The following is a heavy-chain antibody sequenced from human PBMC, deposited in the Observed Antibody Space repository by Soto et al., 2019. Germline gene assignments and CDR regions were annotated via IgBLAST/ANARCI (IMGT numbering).Heavy chain of an antibody. D-gene: IGHD2-15*01. Sequence: GGSLRLSCAASGFTFSSYGMHWVRQAPGKGLEWVAVIWYDGSNKYYADSVKGRFTISRDNSKNTLYLQMNSLRAEDTAVYYCARGCSGGSCYSFFLSPLSLWGQGTLVTVSS. CDR2: IWYDGSNK. V-gene: IGHV3-33*01. J-gene: IGHJ4*02. CDR3: ARGCSGGSCYSFFLSPLSL. CDR1: GFTFSSYG.